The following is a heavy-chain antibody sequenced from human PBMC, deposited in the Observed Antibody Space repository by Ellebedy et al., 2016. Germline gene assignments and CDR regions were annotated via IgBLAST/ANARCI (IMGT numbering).Heavy chain of an antibody. J-gene: IGHJ6*02. CDR1: GFTFSSYG. CDR2: ISYDGSNK. V-gene: IGHV3-30*18. CDR3: AKDGDCGGDCYSVWGYYGMDV. Sequence: GESLKISXAASGFTFSSYGMHWVRQAPGKGLEWVAVISYDGSNKYYADSVKGRFTISRDNSKNTLYLQMNSLRAEDTAVYYCAKDGDCGGDCYSVWGYYGMDVWGQGTTVTVSS. D-gene: IGHD2-21*02.